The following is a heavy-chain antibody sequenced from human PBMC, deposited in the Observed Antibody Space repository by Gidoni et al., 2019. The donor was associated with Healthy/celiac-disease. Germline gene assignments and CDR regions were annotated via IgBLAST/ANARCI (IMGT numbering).Heavy chain of an antibody. CDR2: IYYSGST. CDR1: GGSISSSSYY. V-gene: IGHV4-39*01. CDR3: ARTDYDSKEMPHRGWFDP. J-gene: IGHJ5*02. D-gene: IGHD3-22*01. Sequence: QLQLQESGPGLVQPSETLSLTFTVSGGSISSSSYYCGWIRQPPGKGLEWIGSIYYSGSTYYNPSLKSRVTISVDTSKNQFSLKLSSVTAADTAVYYCARTDYDSKEMPHRGWFDPWGQGTLVTVSS.